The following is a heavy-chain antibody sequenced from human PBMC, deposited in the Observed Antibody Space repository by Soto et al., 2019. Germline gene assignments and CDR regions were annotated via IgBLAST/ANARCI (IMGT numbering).Heavy chain of an antibody. V-gene: IGHV3-9*01. CDR3: EKDDLVVTTAGSYYYYMDV. Sequence: EVQLVESGGGLVQPGRSLRLSCAASGFTFDDYAMHWVRQAPGKGLEWVSGISWNSGSIGYADSVKGRFTISRDNAKNSLYLQMNSLRAEDTALYYCEKDDLVVTTAGSYYYYMDVWGKGTTVTVSS. CDR2: ISWNSGSI. CDR1: GFTFDDYA. J-gene: IGHJ6*03. D-gene: IGHD2-15*01.